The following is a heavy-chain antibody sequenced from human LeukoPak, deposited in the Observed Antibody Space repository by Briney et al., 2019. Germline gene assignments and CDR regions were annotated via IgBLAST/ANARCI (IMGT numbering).Heavy chain of an antibody. CDR1: GGSFSGYY. CDR2: ISDSGNTI. Sequence: LSLTCAVYGGSFSGYYWSWIRQAPGKGLEWVSYISDSGNTIYYADSVKGRFTISRDNAKNSLYLQVNSLRTEDTAVYYCARGPFWSGYYDDWGQGTLVTVSS. V-gene: IGHV3-11*01. CDR3: ARGPFWSGYYDD. D-gene: IGHD3-3*01. J-gene: IGHJ4*02.